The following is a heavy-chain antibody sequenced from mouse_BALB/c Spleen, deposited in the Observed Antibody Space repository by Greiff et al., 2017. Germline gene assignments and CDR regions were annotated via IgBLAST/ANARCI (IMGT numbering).Heavy chain of an antibody. Sequence: EVQLVESGGGLVQPGGSLRLSCATSGFTFTDYYMSWVRQPPGKALEWLGFIRNKANGYTTEYSASVKGRFTISRDNSQSILYLQMNTLRAEDSATYYCARGLLLYYFDYWGQGTTLTVSS. CDR2: IRNKANGYTT. CDR1: GFTFTDYY. V-gene: IGHV7-3*02. CDR3: ARGLLLYYFDY. J-gene: IGHJ2*01. D-gene: IGHD2-3*01.